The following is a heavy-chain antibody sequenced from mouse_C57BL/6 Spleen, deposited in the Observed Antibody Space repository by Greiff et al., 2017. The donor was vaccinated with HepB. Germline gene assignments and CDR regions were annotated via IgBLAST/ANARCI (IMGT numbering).Heavy chain of an antibody. CDR3: AKPLMITTGYYYAMDY. D-gene: IGHD2-4*01. CDR2: IWRGGST. Sequence: VQRVESGPGLVQPSQSLSITCTVSGFSLTSYGVHWVRQSPGKGLEWLGVIWRGGSTDYNAAFMSRLSITKDNSKSQVFFKMNSLQADDTAIYYCAKPLMITTGYYYAMDYWGQGTSVTVSS. CDR1: GFSLTSYG. J-gene: IGHJ4*01. V-gene: IGHV2-5*01.